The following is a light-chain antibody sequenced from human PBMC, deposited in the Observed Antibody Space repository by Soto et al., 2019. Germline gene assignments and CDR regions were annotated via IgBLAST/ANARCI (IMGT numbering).Light chain of an antibody. CDR2: DAS. CDR3: QQYNTYWT. V-gene: IGKV1-5*01. J-gene: IGKJ1*01. Sequence: DIHLTQSPSTLSASVGDIVTITCRASQTVSHWLAWYQQKPGKAPKLLIFDASSLENGVPSRFSGSGSGTEFTLTITGLQPDDSATYYCQQYNTYWTFGQGTKVDIK. CDR1: QTVSHW.